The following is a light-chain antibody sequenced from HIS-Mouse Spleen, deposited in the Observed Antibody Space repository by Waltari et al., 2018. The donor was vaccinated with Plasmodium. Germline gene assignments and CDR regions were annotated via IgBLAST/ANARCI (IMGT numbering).Light chain of an antibody. J-gene: IGLJ3*02. Sequence: QSALTQPASVSGSPGQSVTLSCPGTCSYVGRYNLVPWYQQHPGKAPKLLIYEGSKRPSGVSNRFSGSKSGNTASLTISGLQAEDEADYYCCSYAGSSTWVFGGGTKLTVL. CDR2: EGS. CDR1: CSYVGRYNL. CDR3: CSYAGSSTWV. V-gene: IGLV2-23*01.